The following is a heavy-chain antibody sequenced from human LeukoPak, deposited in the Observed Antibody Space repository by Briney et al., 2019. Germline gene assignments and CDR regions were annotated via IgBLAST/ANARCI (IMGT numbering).Heavy chain of an antibody. Sequence: PGRSLRLSCAASGFTVSSNYMSWVRQAPGKGLEWVSVIYSGGSTYYADSVKGRFTISRDNSKNTLYLQMNSLRAEDTAVYYCARENRGYGYGGPWGQGTLVTVSS. D-gene: IGHD5-18*01. CDR2: IYSGGST. J-gene: IGHJ5*02. CDR1: GFTVSSNY. CDR3: ARENRGYGYGGP. V-gene: IGHV3-66*01.